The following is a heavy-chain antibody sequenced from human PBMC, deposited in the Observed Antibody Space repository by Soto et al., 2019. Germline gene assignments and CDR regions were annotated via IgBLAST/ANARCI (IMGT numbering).Heavy chain of an antibody. CDR1: GGTFSSYA. V-gene: IGHV1-69*01. D-gene: IGHD3-10*01. CDR2: IIPIFGTA. CDR3: ARGVPSRPGRPFDY. Sequence: QVQLVQSGAEVKKPGSSVKVSCKASGGTFSSYAISWVRQAPGQGLEWMGGIIPIFGTANYAQKFQGRVTITADESTSTAYMDLSSLRSEDTAVYYCARGVPSRPGRPFDYWGQGTLVTVSS. J-gene: IGHJ4*02.